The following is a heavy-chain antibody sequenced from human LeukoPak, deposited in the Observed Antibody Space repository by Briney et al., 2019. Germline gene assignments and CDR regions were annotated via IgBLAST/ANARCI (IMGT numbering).Heavy chain of an antibody. CDR1: SYYW. Sequence: SYYWMHWVRQAPGKGLVWVSRINSDGSSTSYADSVKGRFTISRDNAKNTLYLQMNSLRAEDTAVYYCARDRLYYDSSGPPFDYWGQGTLVTVSS. CDR3: ARDRLYYDSSGPPFDY. D-gene: IGHD3-22*01. V-gene: IGHV3-74*01. CDR2: INSDGSST. J-gene: IGHJ4*02.